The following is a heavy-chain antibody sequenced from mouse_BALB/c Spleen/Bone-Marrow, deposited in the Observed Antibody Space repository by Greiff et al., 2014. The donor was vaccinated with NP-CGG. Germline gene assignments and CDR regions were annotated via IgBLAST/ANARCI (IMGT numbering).Heavy chain of an antibody. D-gene: IGHD1-1*01. J-gene: IGHJ2*01. CDR2: INPSNGRT. CDR1: GYTFTSYW. Sequence: VKPVESGAELVKPGASVKLSCKASGYTFTSYWMHWVKQGPGQGLEWIGEINPSNGRTNYNEKFKSKATLTVDKSSSTAYMQLSSLTSEDSAVYYCARRATTVVATDYWGQGTTLTVSS. CDR3: ARRATTVVATDY. V-gene: IGHV1S81*02.